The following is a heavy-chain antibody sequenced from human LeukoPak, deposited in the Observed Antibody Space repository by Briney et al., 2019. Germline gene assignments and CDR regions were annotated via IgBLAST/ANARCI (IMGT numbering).Heavy chain of an antibody. D-gene: IGHD3-10*01. Sequence: GASVKVSCKASGYTFTSYYMHWVRQAPGQGLEWMGIINPSGGSTSYAQKFQGRVTMTRDTSTSTVYMELSSLRSEDTGMYYCAREGHTYGSDYWGQGTLVTVSS. V-gene: IGHV1-46*01. CDR3: AREGHTYGSDY. CDR2: INPSGGST. J-gene: IGHJ4*02. CDR1: GYTFTSYY.